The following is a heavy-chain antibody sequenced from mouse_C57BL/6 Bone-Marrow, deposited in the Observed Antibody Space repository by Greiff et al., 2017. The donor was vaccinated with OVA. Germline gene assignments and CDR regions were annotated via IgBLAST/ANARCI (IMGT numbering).Heavy chain of an antibody. J-gene: IGHJ3*01. CDR2: ICPGDGDT. Sequence: QVQLQQSGPELVKPGASVKISCKASGYAFSSSWMNWVKQRPGKGLEWLGRICPGDGDTNYNGKFKGKATLTADKSSSTAYMQLSSLTSEDSAVYFCARPGAWFAYWGQGTLVTVSA. CDR3: ARPGAWFAY. V-gene: IGHV1-82*01. CDR1: GYAFSSSW.